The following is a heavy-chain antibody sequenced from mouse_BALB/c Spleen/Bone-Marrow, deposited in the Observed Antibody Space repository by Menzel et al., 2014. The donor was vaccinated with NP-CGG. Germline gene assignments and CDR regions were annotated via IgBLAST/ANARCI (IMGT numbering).Heavy chain of an antibody. CDR3: ARSRYFDN. J-gene: IGHJ2*01. Sequence: VHVKQSGPELVKPGTSVKMSCKASGYTFTDYYMMWVRQSHGKSLEWTGHISPNTDCTFYNQKFKGKATLTVDKSSSTAYMQLNSLTSEDSAVYYCARSRYFDNWGQGTTLTVSS. V-gene: IGHV1-26*01. CDR1: GYTFTDYY. CDR2: ISPNTDCT. D-gene: IGHD3-3*01.